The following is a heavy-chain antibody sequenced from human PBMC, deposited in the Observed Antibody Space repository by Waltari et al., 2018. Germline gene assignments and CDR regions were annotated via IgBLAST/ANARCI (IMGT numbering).Heavy chain of an antibody. CDR1: GFTFSSYS. J-gene: IGHJ4*02. D-gene: IGHD3-16*02. CDR2: IDRSSNTI. Sequence: EVQLVESGGGLVQPGCSLRLSCAASGFTFSSYSMNWVRQTPGKGLEWVSYIDRSSNTIYYADTEKGRFTISRDNAKNALYQKMNSLRAEDTAVYYWARSRPAFGGGIAQRIQYYFDYWGQGTLVTVSS. V-gene: IGHV3-48*01. CDR3: ARSRPAFGGGIAQRIQYYFDY.